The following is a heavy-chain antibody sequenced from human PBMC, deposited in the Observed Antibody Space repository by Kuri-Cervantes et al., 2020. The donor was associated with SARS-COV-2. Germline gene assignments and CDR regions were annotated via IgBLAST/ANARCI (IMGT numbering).Heavy chain of an antibody. V-gene: IGHV3-43*01. Sequence: GESLKISCAASGFTFDDYTMHWVRQVPGKGLEWVALISWDGSSTYYADSVKGRFTISRDNSKNSLYLQMNSLRAEDTALYHCARAGSYDFRGGMDVWGQGTTVTVSS. CDR1: GFTFDDYT. D-gene: IGHD3-10*01. J-gene: IGHJ6*02. CDR3: ARAGSYDFRGGMDV. CDR2: ISWDGSST.